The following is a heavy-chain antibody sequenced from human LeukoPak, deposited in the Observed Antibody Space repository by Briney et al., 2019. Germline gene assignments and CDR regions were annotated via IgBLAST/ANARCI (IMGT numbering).Heavy chain of an antibody. J-gene: IGHJ4*02. D-gene: IGHD3-3*01. CDR1: GGSISSSPYY. V-gene: IGHV4-39*07. CDR2: INPSRNT. Sequence: PSETLSLTCTVSGGSISSSPYYWVWIRQPPGKGLEWIGQINPSRNTNYNPSLKSRVTISVDTSKKQFSLKLSSVTAADTAVYYCARRYDFWSGYPPPLDYWGQGTLVTVSS. CDR3: ARRYDFWSGYPPPLDY.